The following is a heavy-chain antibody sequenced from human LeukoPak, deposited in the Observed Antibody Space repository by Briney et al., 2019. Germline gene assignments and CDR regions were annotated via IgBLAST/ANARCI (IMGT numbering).Heavy chain of an antibody. J-gene: IGHJ3*02. Sequence: PGGSLRLSCAASGFTFSSYWMHWVRQAPGKGLVWVSRINSDGSSTSYADSVKGRFTISRDNAKNTLYLQMNSLRAEDTAVYYCARDGMDYYGSGNSGAFDIWGQGTMVTVSS. CDR3: ARDGMDYYGSGNSGAFDI. D-gene: IGHD3-10*01. V-gene: IGHV3-74*01. CDR2: INSDGSST. CDR1: GFTFSSYW.